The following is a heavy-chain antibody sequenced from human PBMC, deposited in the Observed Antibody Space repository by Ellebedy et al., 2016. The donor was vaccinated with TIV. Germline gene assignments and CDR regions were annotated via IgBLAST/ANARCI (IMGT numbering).Heavy chain of an antibody. CDR2: IRGDSEK. D-gene: IGHD4-17*01. Sequence: PGGSLRLSCAASGFSFRSYWMSWVRQAPGKGLEWVANIRGDSEKYYVDSVKGRFIISRDNSKNTLYLQMHSLRVEDTAVYYCARRGSYGEYAVQINNWFGSWGQGTLVTVSS. CDR3: ARRGSYGEYAVQINNWFGS. CDR1: GFSFRSYW. V-gene: IGHV3-7*01. J-gene: IGHJ5*01.